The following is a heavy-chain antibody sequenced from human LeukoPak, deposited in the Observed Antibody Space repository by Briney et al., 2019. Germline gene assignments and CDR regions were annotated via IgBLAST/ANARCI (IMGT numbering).Heavy chain of an antibody. CDR2: IYSGGST. J-gene: IGHJ4*02. V-gene: IGHV3-53*01. CDR1: GFTVSSNY. D-gene: IGHD2-21*01. Sequence: PGGSLRLSCAASGFTVSSNYMSWVRQAPGKGLEWVPVIYSGGSTYYADSVKGRFTISRDNSKNTLYLQMNSLRAEDTAVYYCARGHTSLFYFDYWGQGTLVTVSS. CDR3: ARGHTSLFYFDY.